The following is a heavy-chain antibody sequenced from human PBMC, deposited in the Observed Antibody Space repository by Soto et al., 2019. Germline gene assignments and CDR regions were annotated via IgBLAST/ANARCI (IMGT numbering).Heavy chain of an antibody. CDR2: ISAYNGNT. CDR1: GYTFTSYG. V-gene: IGHV1-18*04. D-gene: IGHD2-8*01. Sequence: QVQLVQSGAEVKKPGASVKVSCKASGYTFTSYGISWVRQAPGQGLEWMGWISAYNGNTNYAQKLQGRVTMTTDTSPSTAYMELRSLRSDDTAVYYCARDDIVLMVYESGHFDYWGQGTLVTVSS. J-gene: IGHJ4*02. CDR3: ARDDIVLMVYESGHFDY.